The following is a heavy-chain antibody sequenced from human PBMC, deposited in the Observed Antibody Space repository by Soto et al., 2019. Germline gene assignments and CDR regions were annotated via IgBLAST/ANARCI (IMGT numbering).Heavy chain of an antibody. J-gene: IGHJ6*02. V-gene: IGHV1-69*13. CDR3: ARRKYNWNHKRPAPYYYYYYGMDV. Sequence: SVKVSCKASGGTFSSYAISWVRQAPGQGLEWMGGIIPIFGTANYAQKFQGRVTITADESTSTAYMELSSLRSEDTAVYYCARRKYNWNHKRPAPYYYYYYGMDVWGQGTTVTVSS. CDR2: IIPIFGTA. D-gene: IGHD1-20*01. CDR1: GGTFSSYA.